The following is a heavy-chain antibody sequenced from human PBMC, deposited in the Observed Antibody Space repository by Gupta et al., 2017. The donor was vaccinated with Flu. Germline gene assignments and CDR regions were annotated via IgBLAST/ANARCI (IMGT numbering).Heavy chain of an antibody. CDR2: VYQSGST. V-gene: IGHV4-38-2*02. CDR3: ARDRGELLISDAFDI. Sequence: QVQLQESGPGLVKPSETLSLTCTVSGFSISSGYYWGWTRQPPGKGLEWIASVYQSGSTFYNPSLHSRVTISVDTSKNQFSLTVNSVIASDTAVYYCARDRGELLISDAFDIWGQGTMVTVSS. CDR1: GFSISSGYY. J-gene: IGHJ3*02. D-gene: IGHD1-7*01.